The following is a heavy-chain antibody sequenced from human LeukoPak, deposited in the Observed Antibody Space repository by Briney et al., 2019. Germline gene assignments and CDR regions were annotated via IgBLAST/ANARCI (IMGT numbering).Heavy chain of an antibody. V-gene: IGHV3-64*04. CDR3: TRGQWLAEFDY. CDR1: GFTFSNYA. J-gene: IGHJ4*02. D-gene: IGHD6-19*01. Sequence: GGSLRLSCSASGFTFSNYAMHWVRQSPGKGPEYVSAISTTGGGTYYADSVKGRFTISRDNSKNALYLQMNSLRAEDTAVYYCTRGQWLAEFDYWGQGTLVTVSS. CDR2: ISTTGGGT.